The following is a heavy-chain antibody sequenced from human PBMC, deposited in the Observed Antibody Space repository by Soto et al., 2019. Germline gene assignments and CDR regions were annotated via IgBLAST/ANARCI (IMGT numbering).Heavy chain of an antibody. CDR2: ISGSGGNT. CDR1: GFTFSSCV. CDR3: TSGLTAGGTRPSAFDL. J-gene: IGHJ3*01. Sequence: EVQLLESGGGLVQPGGSLRLSCDASGFTFSSCVMSWVRQAPGKGLEWVSAISGSGGNTYFADSVKGRFTISRDNSKNTLDLEMSGIRVDDTALYYCTSGLTAGGTRPSAFDLWGQGTLVHVLS. D-gene: IGHD6-13*01. V-gene: IGHV3-23*01.